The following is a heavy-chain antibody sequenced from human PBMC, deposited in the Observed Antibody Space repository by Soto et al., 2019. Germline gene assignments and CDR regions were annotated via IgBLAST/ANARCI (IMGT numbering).Heavy chain of an antibody. Sequence: QVQLVESGVGLVKPGGSLSLSCAPSGFTFSDYYMSWIRQAPGPGLEWGSYISSSGSTIYYVDSGKGRFTISRDNAKNSLYMQMNALRAEDTAVYYSARDPSLLFLEWTPGWCAFENRGQGTMV. V-gene: IGHV3-11*01. J-gene: IGHJ3*02. CDR2: ISSSGSTI. CDR1: GFTFSDYY. CDR3: ARDPSLLFLEWTPGWCAFEN. D-gene: IGHD3-3*01.